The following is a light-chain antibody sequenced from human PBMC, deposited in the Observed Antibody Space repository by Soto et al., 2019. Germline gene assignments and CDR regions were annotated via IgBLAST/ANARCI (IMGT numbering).Light chain of an antibody. CDR2: NAF. CDR1: QSVTGSY. V-gene: IGKV3-20*01. CDR3: QQLVTSPFT. J-gene: IGKJ2*01. Sequence: EIVLTQSPGTLSLSPGERATLSCRASQSVTGSYLAWYQQKPGKAPRLLSYNAFSRTTGIPDRFSGSGSGTDLTLTISRLEPEDFAVYYCQQLVTSPFTFGQGTQVEIK.